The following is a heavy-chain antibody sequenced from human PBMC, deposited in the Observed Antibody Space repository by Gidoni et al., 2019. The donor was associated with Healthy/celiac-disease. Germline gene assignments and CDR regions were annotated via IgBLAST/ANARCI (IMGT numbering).Heavy chain of an antibody. CDR2: ISYDGSNK. V-gene: IGHV3-30-3*01. CDR1: GFTFSSYA. Sequence: QVQLVESGGGVVQPGRSLSLSCAASGFTFSSYAMHWVRQAPGKGLEWVAVISYDGSNKYYADSVKGRFTISRDNSKNTLYLQMNSLRAEDTAVYYCARDGYSSSSSYYFDYWGQGTLVTVSS. D-gene: IGHD6-6*01. J-gene: IGHJ4*02. CDR3: ARDGYSSSSSYYFDY.